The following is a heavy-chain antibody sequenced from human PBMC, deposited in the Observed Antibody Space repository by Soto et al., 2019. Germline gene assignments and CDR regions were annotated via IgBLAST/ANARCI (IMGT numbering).Heavy chain of an antibody. Sequence: GSLVVACSASGLTFSSYAMSWVRQAAGKGLEWVSAISGSGGSTYYADSVKGRFTISRDNSKNTLYLQMNSLRAEDTAVYYCAKDSAIAVAGLEYFQHWGQGTLVTVYS. V-gene: IGHV3-23*01. CDR2: ISGSGGST. CDR3: AKDSAIAVAGLEYFQH. D-gene: IGHD6-19*01. CDR1: GLTFSSYA. J-gene: IGHJ1*01.